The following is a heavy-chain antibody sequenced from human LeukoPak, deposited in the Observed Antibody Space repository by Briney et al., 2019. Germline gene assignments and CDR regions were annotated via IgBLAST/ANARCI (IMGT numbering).Heavy chain of an antibody. CDR2: LSSSSSTI. V-gene: IGHV3-48*04. Sequence: GGSLRLPCAASGFNFSSYSMICLREPPGKGLEGVSYLSSSSSTIYYADSVKGRFTISRDNAKNSLYLQMNSLRAEDTAVYYCARDLPDYYDSSGCFDDWGQGTLVTVSS. D-gene: IGHD3-22*01. CDR3: ARDLPDYYDSSGCFDD. CDR1: GFNFSSYS. J-gene: IGHJ4*02.